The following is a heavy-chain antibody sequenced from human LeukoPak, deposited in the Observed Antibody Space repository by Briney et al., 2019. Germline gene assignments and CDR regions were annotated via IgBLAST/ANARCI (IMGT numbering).Heavy chain of an antibody. D-gene: IGHD3-9*01. CDR3: ARDRRYLDYPESWSYFDY. J-gene: IGHJ4*02. CDR2: ISAYNGNT. CDR1: GYTFTSYG. V-gene: IGHV1-18*01. Sequence: ASVKVSCKASGYTFTSYGISWVRQAPGQGLEWMGWISAYNGNTNYAQKLQGRVTMTTDTSTSTAYMELRSLRSDDTAVYYCARDRRYLDYPESWSYFDYWGQGTLVTVSS.